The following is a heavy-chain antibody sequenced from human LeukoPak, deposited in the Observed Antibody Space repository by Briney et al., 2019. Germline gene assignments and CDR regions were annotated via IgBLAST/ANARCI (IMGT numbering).Heavy chain of an antibody. D-gene: IGHD2-2*01. CDR3: ARGCGSTSCYGGGFDY. CDR2: IYYSGST. Sequence: SETLSLTCTVSGGSISSYYWSWIRQPPGKGLEWIGYIYYSGSTNYNPSLKSRVTISVDTSKNQFSLKLSSVTAADTAVYYCARGCGSTSCYGGGFDYWSQGTLVTVSS. J-gene: IGHJ4*02. V-gene: IGHV4-59*01. CDR1: GGSISSYY.